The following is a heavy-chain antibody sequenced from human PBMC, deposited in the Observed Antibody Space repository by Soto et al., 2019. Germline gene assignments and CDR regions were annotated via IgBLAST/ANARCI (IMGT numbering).Heavy chain of an antibody. CDR2: ISAYNGNT. CDR1: GYTFTSYG. D-gene: IGHD2-15*01. J-gene: IGHJ6*02. Sequence: ASVKVSCKASGYTFTSYGISWVRQAPGQGLEWMGWISAYNGNTNYAQKLQGRVTMTTDTSTSTAYMELRSLRSDDTAVYYCARDGENIVVVVAASDYYGLDAWGQGTTVT. V-gene: IGHV1-18*04. CDR3: ARDGENIVVVVAASDYYGLDA.